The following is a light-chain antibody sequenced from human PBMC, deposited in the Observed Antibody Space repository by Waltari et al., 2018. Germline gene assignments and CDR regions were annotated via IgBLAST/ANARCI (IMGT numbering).Light chain of an antibody. J-gene: IGKJ1*01. Sequence: DIQMTQSPSSLSASVRDRVTITCQASQDISKYLSWYQQKPGQAPKLLIYGASNLETGVPSRFSGSGSRTDFTVTISSLQPEDVATYYCQQYDNLPVTFGQGTKVEIK. CDR1: QDISKY. CDR3: QQYDNLPVT. CDR2: GAS. V-gene: IGKV1-33*01.